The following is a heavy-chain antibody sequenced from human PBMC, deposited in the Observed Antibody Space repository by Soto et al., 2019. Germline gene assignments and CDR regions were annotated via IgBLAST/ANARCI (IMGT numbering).Heavy chain of an antibody. V-gene: IGHV3-72*01. CDR2: IKNKANSYTT. D-gene: IGHD6-25*01. CDR3: ARVRLGVTTRLFDY. Sequence: EVQLVESGGGLVQPGGSLRLSCAASGFTFSDHYMDWVRQAPAKGLEWVGRIKNKANSYTTEYAASVKGRFTISRDDSKNSLDLQMNSLKTEDTAVYYCARVRLGVTTRLFDYWGQGTLATVSS. CDR1: GFTFSDHY. J-gene: IGHJ4*02.